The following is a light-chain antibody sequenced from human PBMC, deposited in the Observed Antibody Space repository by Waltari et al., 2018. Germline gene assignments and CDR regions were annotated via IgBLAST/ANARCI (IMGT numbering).Light chain of an antibody. CDR1: QSLVHSDGNHY. V-gene: IGKV2-30*02. Sequence: DVVMTQSPLSLSVNLGQPASISCRSSQSLVHSDGNHYLSWFQQRPGQSPRRLIYKVSKRDPGCSDRFSGSGSGSDFTLKISWVEAEDVGFYYCMQGTHWPAFTFGGGTKVEIK. CDR2: KVS. CDR3: MQGTHWPAFT. J-gene: IGKJ4*01.